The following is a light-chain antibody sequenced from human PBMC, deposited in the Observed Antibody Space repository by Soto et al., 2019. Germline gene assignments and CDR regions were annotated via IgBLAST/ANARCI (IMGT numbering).Light chain of an antibody. CDR1: SSDFGNYNL. CDR3: FSFTSSSTHV. Sequence: QSALTQPASVSGSPGRSITISCTGTSSDFGNYNLVSWYQQHPGKVPKLILFEVNKRPSGVSGRFSGSKSGNTASLTISGLQAEDEADYYCFSFTSSSTHVFGTGTKVTVL. CDR2: EVN. V-gene: IGLV2-23*02. J-gene: IGLJ1*01.